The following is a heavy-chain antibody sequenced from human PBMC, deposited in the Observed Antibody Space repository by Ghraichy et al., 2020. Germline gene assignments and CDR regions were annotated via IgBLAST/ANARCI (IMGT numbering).Heavy chain of an antibody. CDR1: GFTFSSYA. CDR3: AKGAGYSNHWFDL. D-gene: IGHD6-13*01. CDR2: ISDSGGST. V-gene: IGHV3-23*01. J-gene: IGHJ5*02. Sequence: GESLNISCAASGFTFSSYAMSWVRQAPGKGLEWVSGISDSGGSTDYADSVKGRFTISRDNSKNTLYLQMNSLRADDTAVYYCAKGAGYSNHWFDLWGQGTLVTVSS.